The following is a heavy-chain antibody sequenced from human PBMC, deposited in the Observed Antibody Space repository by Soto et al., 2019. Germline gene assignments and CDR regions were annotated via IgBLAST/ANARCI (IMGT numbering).Heavy chain of an antibody. V-gene: IGHV3-30*18. CDR1: GFTFSSYG. CDR2: ISYDGSNK. D-gene: IGHD1-1*01. J-gene: IGHJ4*02. Sequence: VGSLRLSCAASGFTFSSYGMHWVRQAPGKGLEWVAVISYDGSNKYYADSVKGRFTISRENSKNTLYLQMNSLRAEDTAVYYCAKAPYDDYWGQGTLVTVSS. CDR3: AKAPYDDY.